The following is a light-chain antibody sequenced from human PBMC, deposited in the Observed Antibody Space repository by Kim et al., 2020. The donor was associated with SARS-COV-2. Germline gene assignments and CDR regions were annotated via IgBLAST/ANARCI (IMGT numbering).Light chain of an antibody. CDR3: QQYYNAPYS. CDR1: QPISYV. J-gene: IGKJ2*01. CDR2: AAS. V-gene: IGKV1-NL1*01. Sequence: YAYLGDRATIACRASQPISYVVAWYQQKPGPAPKVLVYAASKLQTGLPPTFSGSGSGTDYTLTISSLQPEDFSTYYCQQYYNAPYSFGQGTKLEI.